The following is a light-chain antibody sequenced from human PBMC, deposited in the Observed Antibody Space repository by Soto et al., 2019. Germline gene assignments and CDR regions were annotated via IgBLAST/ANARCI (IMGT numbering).Light chain of an antibody. CDR2: GAS. Sequence: EIVMTQSPATLSVSPGERATLSCRASQSVSSNLAWYQQKPGQAPRLLIYGASTRATGIPARFSGSGSGTEFTLTISSLQPDDFATYYCQQYNTYSGEFGQGTKVDIK. J-gene: IGKJ1*01. V-gene: IGKV3-15*01. CDR1: QSVSSN. CDR3: QQYNTYSGE.